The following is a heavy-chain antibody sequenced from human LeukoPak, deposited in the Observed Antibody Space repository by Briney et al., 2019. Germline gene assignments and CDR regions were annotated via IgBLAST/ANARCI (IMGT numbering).Heavy chain of an antibody. V-gene: IGHV3-30*02. J-gene: IGHJ4*02. CDR1: GFTFSNYG. Sequence: GGSLRLSCAASGFTFSNYGMHSARQAPGKGLEWLAFIKYDGTNKYYADSVKGRFTISRDNSKKILYLQMNSLRAEDTALYYCTKDIRRGDNYGYDQFAYWGLGTLVTVSS. CDR3: TKDIRRGDNYGYDQFAY. D-gene: IGHD5-18*01. CDR2: IKYDGTNK.